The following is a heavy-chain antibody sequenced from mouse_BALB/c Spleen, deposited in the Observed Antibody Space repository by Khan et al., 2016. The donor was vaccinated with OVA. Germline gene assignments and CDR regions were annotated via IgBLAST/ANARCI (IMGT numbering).Heavy chain of an antibody. CDR2: ISYSCST. CDR3: ARVNYYVYAMDY. CDR1: GYSITSNYA. J-gene: IGHJ4*01. Sequence: VQRLETGPGLVKPSQSLSLTCTVTGYSITSNYAWNWIRQFPGNKLEWMGYISYSCSTSYNPSLKSRITITRDTSKNQFFLQLNSVTTEDTATYYCARVNYYVYAMDYWGQGTAVTVSS. V-gene: IGHV3-2*02. D-gene: IGHD1-1*01.